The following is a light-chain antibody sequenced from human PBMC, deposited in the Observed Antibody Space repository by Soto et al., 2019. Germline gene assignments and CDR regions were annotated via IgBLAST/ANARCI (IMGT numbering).Light chain of an antibody. Sequence: QSALTQPASVSGSPGQSITISCTGVSSDVGGYNYVSWYQQHPGKAPKVIIYEVKNRPSGISNRFSGSKSGNTASLTISGLQAEDEADYYCSSYTSNSTWVFGGGTKLTVL. CDR2: EVK. CDR1: SSDVGGYNY. V-gene: IGLV2-14*01. CDR3: SSYTSNSTWV. J-gene: IGLJ3*02.